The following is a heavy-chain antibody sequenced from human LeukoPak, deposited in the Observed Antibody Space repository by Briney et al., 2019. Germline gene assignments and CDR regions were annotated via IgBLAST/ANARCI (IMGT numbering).Heavy chain of an antibody. D-gene: IGHD6-13*01. CDR3: ARAPGPYSSSRGELGY. CDR2: ISSSGSTI. J-gene: IGHJ4*02. V-gene: IGHV3-48*04. CDR1: GFTFSSYS. Sequence: GGSLRLSCAASGFTFSSYSMNWVRQAPGKGLEWVSSISSSGSTIYYADSVKGRFTISRDNAKNSLYLQMNSLRAEDTAVYYCARAPGPYSSSRGELGYWGQGTLVTVSS.